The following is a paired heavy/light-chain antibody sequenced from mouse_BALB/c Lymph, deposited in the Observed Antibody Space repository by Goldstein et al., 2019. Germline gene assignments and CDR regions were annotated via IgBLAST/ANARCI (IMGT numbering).Heavy chain of an antibody. J-gene: IGHJ4*01. CDR2: ISSGGSYT. Sequence: EVQLVESGGDLVKPGGSLKLSCAASGFTFSSYGMSWVRQTPDKRLEWVATISSGGSYTYYPDSVKGRFTISRDNAKNTLYLQMSSLKSEDTAMYYCARQGGYGNSSYAMDYWGQGTSVTVSS. V-gene: IGHV5-6*01. CDR1: GFTFSSYG. D-gene: IGHD2-1*01. CDR3: ARQGGYGNSSYAMDY.
Light chain of an antibody. CDR2: WAS. Sequence: DIVMTQSHKFMSTSVGDRVSITCKASQDVSTAVAWYQQKPGQSPKLLIYWASTRHTGVPDRFTGSGSGTDYTLTISSVQAEDLALYYCQQHYSTPRTFGGGTKLEIK. J-gene: IGKJ1*01. V-gene: IGKV6-25*01. CDR1: QDVSTA. CDR3: QQHYSTPRT.